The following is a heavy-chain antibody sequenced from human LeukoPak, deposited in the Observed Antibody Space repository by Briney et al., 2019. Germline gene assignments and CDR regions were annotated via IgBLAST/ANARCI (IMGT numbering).Heavy chain of an antibody. CDR2: INPSGST. CDR3: VRGSRVYCGGDCYYY. J-gene: IGHJ4*02. Sequence: SETLSLTCTVSGGSISSSSYYWGWIRQPQDKGLEWIGEINPSGSTNSNPSLKTRATISTDTSKNHFSLNLNSVTAADTGVYYCVRGSRVYCGGDCYYYWGQGTLVTVSS. D-gene: IGHD2-21*02. V-gene: IGHV4-61*05. CDR1: GGSISSSSYY.